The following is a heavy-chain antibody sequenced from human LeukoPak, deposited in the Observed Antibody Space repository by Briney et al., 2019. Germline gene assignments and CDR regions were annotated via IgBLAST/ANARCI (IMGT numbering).Heavy chain of an antibody. CDR1: GYTFPLYY. CDR3: AGNAGGHYYFSMDV. V-gene: IGHV1-2*02. CDR2: IIPNSGGT. D-gene: IGHD3-16*01. J-gene: IGHJ6*03. Sequence: GASVKVSCKASGYTFPLYYIHWLRQAPGEGLEWVGWIIPNSGGTNFAQKFQGRVTMTSDTSISTAYMELTRLTSDDTAVYYCAGNAGGHYYFSMDVWGKGTTVTVSS.